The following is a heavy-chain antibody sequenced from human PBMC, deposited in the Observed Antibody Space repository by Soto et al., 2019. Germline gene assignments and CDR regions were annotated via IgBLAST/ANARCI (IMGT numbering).Heavy chain of an antibody. D-gene: IGHD1-1*01. CDR2: ISGSGGST. J-gene: IGHJ4*02. V-gene: IGHV3-23*01. CDR3: AKVQGGNWHYFDY. Sequence: EVPLLESGGALVQPGRFLRLSCAASGFTFSSYAMTWVRQAPGKGLEWVSAISGSGGSTYYADSVKGRFTISRDNSKNTLFLQLNSLRAEDTAVYYCAKVQGGNWHYFDYWGQGTLVTVSS. CDR1: GFTFSSYA.